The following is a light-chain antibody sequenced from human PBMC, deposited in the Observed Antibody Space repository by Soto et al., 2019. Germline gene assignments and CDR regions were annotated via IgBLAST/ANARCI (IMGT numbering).Light chain of an antibody. CDR3: LQDYNYPWT. J-gene: IGKJ1*01. Sequence: AIQMTQSPSSLSASVGDRVTITCRASQGIRNDLGWYQQKPGKAPKLLIYAASSLQSGVPSRFSGSGSGTDFTLNISSPQPEDFATYYCLQDYNYPWTFGQGTKVDIK. V-gene: IGKV1-6*01. CDR1: QGIRND. CDR2: AAS.